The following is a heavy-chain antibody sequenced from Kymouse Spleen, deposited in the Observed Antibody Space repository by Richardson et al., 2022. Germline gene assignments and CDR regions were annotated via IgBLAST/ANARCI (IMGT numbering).Heavy chain of an antibody. Sequence: QVQLVQSGAEVKKPGSSVKVSCKASGGTFSSYAISWVRQAPGQGLEWMGGIIPIFGTANYAQKFQGRVTITTDESTSTAYMELSSLRSEDTAVYYCARGIFGVVIHYYYYYGMDVWGQGTTVTVSS. CDR2: IIPIFGTA. CDR1: GGTFSSYA. CDR3: ARGIFGVVIHYYYYYGMDV. J-gene: IGHJ6*02. V-gene: IGHV1-69*05. D-gene: IGHD3-3*01.